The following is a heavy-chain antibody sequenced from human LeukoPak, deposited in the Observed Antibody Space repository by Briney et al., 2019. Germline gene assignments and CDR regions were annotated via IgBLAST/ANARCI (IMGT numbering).Heavy chain of an antibody. Sequence: PSQTLSLTCTVSGGSISSGGYYWSWIRQHPGKGLEWIGYIYYSGSTYYNPSLKSQVTISVDTSKNQFSLKLSSVTAADTAVYYCARGPYYYYYMDVWGKGTTVTVSS. CDR2: IYYSGST. J-gene: IGHJ6*03. V-gene: IGHV4-31*01. CDR3: ARGPYYYYYMDV. CDR1: GGSISSGGYY.